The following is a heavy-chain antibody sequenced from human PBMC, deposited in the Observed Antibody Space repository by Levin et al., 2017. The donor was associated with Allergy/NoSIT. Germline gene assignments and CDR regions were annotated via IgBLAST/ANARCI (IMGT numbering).Heavy chain of an antibody. CDR1: GFSFSDYA. V-gene: IGHV3-23*01. CDR3: ARDSVMLQLSGYFEL. CDR2: IRGNGGKT. D-gene: IGHD3-16*01. J-gene: IGHJ2*01. Sequence: GGSLRLSCTASGFSFSDYAMNWVRQVPGKGLEWVSNIRGNGGKTYYTDSVKGRFIISRDNSKNTLYLQMDTLAVDDTAVYFCARDSVMLQLSGYFELWGRGTLVTVSS.